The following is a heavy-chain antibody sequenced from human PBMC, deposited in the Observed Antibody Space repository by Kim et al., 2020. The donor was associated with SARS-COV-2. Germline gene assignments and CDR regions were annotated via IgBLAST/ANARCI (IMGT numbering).Heavy chain of an antibody. J-gene: IGHJ4*02. Sequence: SETLSLTCTVSGGSISSYYWSWIRQPAGKGLEWIGRIYTSGSTNYNPSLKSRVTMSVDTSKNQFSLKLSSVTAADTAVYYCAGNTIFGDRSDYWGQGTLVTVSS. CDR3: AGNTIFGDRSDY. CDR2: IYTSGST. CDR1: GGSISSYY. V-gene: IGHV4-4*07. D-gene: IGHD3-3*01.